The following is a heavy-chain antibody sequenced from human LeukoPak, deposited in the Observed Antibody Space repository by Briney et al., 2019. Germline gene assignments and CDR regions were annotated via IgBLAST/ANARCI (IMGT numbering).Heavy chain of an antibody. V-gene: IGHV3-21*01. CDR2: ISSSSGSYI. Sequence: GGSLRLSCAASGFAFSSYSMNWVRQAPGKGLEWVSFISSSSGSYIYYADSVKGRFTISRDNAKNSLYLQMNSLRAEDTAVYYCARDGGSPRDYWGQGTLVTVSS. J-gene: IGHJ4*02. CDR1: GFAFSSYS. D-gene: IGHD3-16*01. CDR3: ARDGGSPRDY.